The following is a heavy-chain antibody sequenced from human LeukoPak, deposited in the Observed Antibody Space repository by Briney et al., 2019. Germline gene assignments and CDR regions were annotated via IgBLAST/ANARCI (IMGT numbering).Heavy chain of an antibody. V-gene: IGHV5-51*01. CDR2: IYPGDSDT. J-gene: IGHJ4*02. Sequence: GESLKISCKGSGYSFTSYWIGWVRQMPGKGLEWMGIIYPGDSDTRYSPSFQGQVTISADKSLSTAYLQWSSLKASDTAMYYCAIRGEWLAVGFDYWGQGTLVTVSS. CDR1: GYSFTSYW. D-gene: IGHD5-12*01. CDR3: AIRGEWLAVGFDY.